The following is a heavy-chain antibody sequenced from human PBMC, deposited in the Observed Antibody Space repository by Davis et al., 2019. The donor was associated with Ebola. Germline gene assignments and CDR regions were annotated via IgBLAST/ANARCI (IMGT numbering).Heavy chain of an antibody. J-gene: IGHJ3*02. CDR3: ARGSHIAVAGMFLPPNDAFDI. D-gene: IGHD6-19*01. V-gene: IGHV5-51*01. Sequence: GESLKISCKGSGYSFTSYWIGWVRQMPGKGLEWMGIIYPGDSDTRYSPSFQGQVTISADKSISTAYLQWSSLKASDTAMYYCARGSHIAVAGMFLPPNDAFDIWGQGTMVTVSS. CDR1: GYSFTSYW. CDR2: IYPGDSDT.